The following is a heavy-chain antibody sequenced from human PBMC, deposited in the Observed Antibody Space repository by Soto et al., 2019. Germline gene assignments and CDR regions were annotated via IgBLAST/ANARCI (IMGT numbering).Heavy chain of an antibody. CDR2: IIPILGIA. CDR1: GGTFSSYT. D-gene: IGHD2-15*01. Sequence: QVQLVQSGAEVKKPGSSVKVSCKASGGTFSSYTISWVRQAPGQGLEWMGRIIPILGIANYAQKFQGRVTITADKSTSTAYRELSSLRSEDTAVYYCAGDSRGYCSGGSCYGLVFWSAPWRQGPLVTVSS. V-gene: IGHV1-69*08. CDR3: AGDSRGYCSGGSCYGLVFWSAP. J-gene: IGHJ5*02.